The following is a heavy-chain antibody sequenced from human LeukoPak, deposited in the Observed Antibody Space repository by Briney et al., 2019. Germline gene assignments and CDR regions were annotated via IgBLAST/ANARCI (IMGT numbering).Heavy chain of an antibody. CDR1: GFSFSQHS. J-gene: IGHJ3*02. CDR2: ITGGGTFT. CDR3: VTGDNPDYTWENHRLDAFDI. V-gene: IGHV3-21*01. Sequence: GGSLRLSCEASGFSFSQHSMGWVRLAPGKGLEWVSSITGGGTFTFYADSVKGRFTVSRDNANNLLFLQLHSLRADDTAIYDCVTGDNPDYTWENHRLDAFDIWGQGTMVTVSS. D-gene: IGHD3-16*01.